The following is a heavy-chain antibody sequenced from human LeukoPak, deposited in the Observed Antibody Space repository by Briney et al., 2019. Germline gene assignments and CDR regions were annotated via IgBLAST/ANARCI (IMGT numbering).Heavy chain of an antibody. Sequence: PSETLSLTCTVSGDSISRDYWSWVRQPPGKGLEWIGWLYHSGTTSYNPSLESRVTLSVDTSKDQFSLNVNSVTAADTAVYYCARCGSNSNWKSFDIWGQGTMVTVSS. J-gene: IGHJ3*02. V-gene: IGHV4-59*01. CDR3: ARCGSNSNWKSFDI. CDR1: GDSISRDY. CDR2: LYHSGTT. D-gene: IGHD6-13*01.